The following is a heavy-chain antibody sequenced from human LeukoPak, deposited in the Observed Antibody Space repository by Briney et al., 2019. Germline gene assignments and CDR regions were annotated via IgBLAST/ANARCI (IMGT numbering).Heavy chain of an antibody. V-gene: IGHV4-30-2*01. Sequence: SETLSLTCAVSGGSISSGGYSWSWLRQPPGKGLEWIGYIYHSGSTYYNPSLKSRVTISVDRSKNQFSLKLSSVTAADTAVYYCARLVAATGNFDYWGQGTLVTVSS. D-gene: IGHD6-13*01. CDR3: ARLVAATGNFDY. CDR1: GGSISSGGYS. J-gene: IGHJ4*02. CDR2: IYHSGST.